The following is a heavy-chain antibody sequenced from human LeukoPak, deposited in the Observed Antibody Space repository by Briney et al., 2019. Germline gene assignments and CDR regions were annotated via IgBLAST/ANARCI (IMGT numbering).Heavy chain of an antibody. CDR3: ARENQGSFDY. CDR1: GFSFSTYY. Sequence: GGSLRLSCAASGFSFSTYYVNWVRQAPGKGLEWVSCISSSSTYIYYADSVRGRFAISRDNAKNTLYLQMNSLRAEETAVYYCARENQGSFDYWGQGSLVTVSS. V-gene: IGHV3-21*01. CDR2: ISSSSTYI. J-gene: IGHJ4*02. D-gene: IGHD1-14*01.